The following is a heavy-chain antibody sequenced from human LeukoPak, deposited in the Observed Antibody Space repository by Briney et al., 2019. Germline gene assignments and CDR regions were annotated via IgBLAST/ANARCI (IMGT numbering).Heavy chain of an antibody. CDR3: ARDTHIVVVPAAAYYYYYGMDV. J-gene: IGHJ6*02. D-gene: IGHD2-2*01. CDR1: GYTFTSYA. V-gene: IGHV7-4-1*02. CDR2: INTNTGNQ. Sequence: ASVKVSCKASGYTFTSYAMNWVRQAPGQGLEWMGWINTNTGNQTYAQGFTGRFVFSLDTSVSTAYLQISSLKAEDTAVYYCARDTHIVVVPAAAYYYYYGMDVWGQGTTVTVSS.